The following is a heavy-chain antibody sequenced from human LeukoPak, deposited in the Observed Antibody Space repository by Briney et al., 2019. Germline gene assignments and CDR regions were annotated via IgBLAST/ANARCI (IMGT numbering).Heavy chain of an antibody. V-gene: IGHV3-74*01. CDR1: GFTVSSYW. D-gene: IGHD3/OR15-3a*01. Sequence: PGGSLRLSCAASGFTVSSYWMHWVRHAPGKGLVWVSRINSDGSSTYYADSVKGRFTISRDNAKNTLYLQMNSLRAEDTALYYCAKSRGSGLFDYWGQGTLVTVAS. CDR3: AKSRGSGLFDY. J-gene: IGHJ4*02. CDR2: INSDGSST.